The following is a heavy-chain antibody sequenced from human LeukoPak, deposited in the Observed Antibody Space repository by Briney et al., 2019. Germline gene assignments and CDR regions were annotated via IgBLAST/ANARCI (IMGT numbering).Heavy chain of an antibody. V-gene: IGHV1-18*01. CDR2: ISAYNGNT. CDR1: GYTFTSYG. J-gene: IGHJ6*02. Sequence: ASVKVSFTASGYTFTSYGISWVRQAPGQGLEWMGWISAYNGNTNYAQKLQGRVTMTTDTSTSTAYMELRSLRSDDTAVYYCARATPAGYYYGMDVWGQGTTVTVSS. CDR3: ARATPAGYYYGMDV.